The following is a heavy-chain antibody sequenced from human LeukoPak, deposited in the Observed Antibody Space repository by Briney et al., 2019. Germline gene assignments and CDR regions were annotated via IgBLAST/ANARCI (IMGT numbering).Heavy chain of an antibody. J-gene: IGHJ2*01. D-gene: IGHD6-13*01. Sequence: SETLSLTCTVSGGSISSSSYYWGWIRQPPRKGLEWIGSIYYSGSTYYNPSLKSRVTISVDTSKNQFSLKLSSVTAADTAVYYCAGVIAAAGASYWYFDLWGRGTRVTVSS. CDR2: IYYSGST. CDR1: GGSISSSSYY. CDR3: AGVIAAAGASYWYFDL. V-gene: IGHV4-39*01.